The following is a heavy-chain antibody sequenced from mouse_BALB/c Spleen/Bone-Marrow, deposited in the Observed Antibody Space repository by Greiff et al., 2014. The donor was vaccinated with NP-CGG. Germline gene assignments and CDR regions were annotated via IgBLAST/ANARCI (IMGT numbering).Heavy chain of an antibody. CDR3: APYYYGSSYGFYWYFDV. D-gene: IGHD1-1*01. Sequence: QVQLQQSGAELVKPGASVKLSCKASGYTSTSYWMHWVKQRPGQGLEWIGEINPSNGRTNYNEKFKSKATLTVDKSSSTAYMQLSSLTSEDSAVYYCAPYYYGSSYGFYWYFDVWGAGTTVTVSS. J-gene: IGHJ1*01. CDR2: INPSNGRT. CDR1: GYTSTSYW. V-gene: IGHV1S81*02.